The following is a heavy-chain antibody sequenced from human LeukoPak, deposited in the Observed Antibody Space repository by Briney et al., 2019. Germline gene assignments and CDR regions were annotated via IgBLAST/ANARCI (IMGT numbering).Heavy chain of an antibody. CDR2: ISWNSGSI. CDR1: GFTFDDYA. V-gene: IGHV3-9*01. J-gene: IGHJ6*03. Sequence: GGSLRLSCAASGFTFDDYAMHWVRHAPGKGLEWVSGISWNSGSIGYADSVKGRFTISRDNAKNSLYLQMNSLRAEDTALYYCAKDVVTGTGFFFIMDVWGKGTTVTGSS. CDR3: AKDVVTGTGFFFIMDV. D-gene: IGHD6-25*01.